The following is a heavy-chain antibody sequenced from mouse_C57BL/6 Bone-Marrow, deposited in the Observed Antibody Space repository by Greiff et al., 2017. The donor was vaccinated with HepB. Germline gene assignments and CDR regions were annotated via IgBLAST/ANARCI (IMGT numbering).Heavy chain of an antibody. V-gene: IGHV1-26*01. Sequence: VQLQQSGPELVKPGASVKISCKASGYTFTDYYMNWVKQSHGKSLEWIGDINPNNGGTSYNQKFKGKATLTVDKSSSTAYMELRGLTSEDSAVYYCARSEAWFAYWGQGTLVTVSA. CDR1: GYTFTDYY. CDR3: ARSEAWFAY. J-gene: IGHJ3*01. CDR2: INPNNGGT.